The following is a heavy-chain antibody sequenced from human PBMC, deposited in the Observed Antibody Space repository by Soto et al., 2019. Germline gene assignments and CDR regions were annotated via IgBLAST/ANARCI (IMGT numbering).Heavy chain of an antibody. J-gene: IGHJ6*02. V-gene: IGHV3-23*01. CDR3: AKDPYYYDTSEMDV. D-gene: IGHD3-22*01. CDR1: GFTFSSYA. CDR2: IGGSGGST. Sequence: GGSLRLSCAASGFTFSSYAMSWVRQAPGKGLEWVSAIGGSGGSTYYADSVKGRLTISRDNSKNTLFLQMNSLRAEDTAVYYCAKDPYYYDTSEMDVWGQGTTVTVSS.